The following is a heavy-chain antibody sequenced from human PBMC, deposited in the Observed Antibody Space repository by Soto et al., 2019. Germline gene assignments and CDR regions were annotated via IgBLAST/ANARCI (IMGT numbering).Heavy chain of an antibody. Sequence: QVQLVESGGGLVKPGGSLRLSCAASGFTFSDYYMSWIRQAPGKGLEWVSYISSSGSTIYYADTVKGRFTISRDHAKNSVYLQMNSLRAEDTAVYYWARDRPRATTVTTGYYYMDVWGKGTTVTVSS. V-gene: IGHV3-11*01. CDR1: GFTFSDYY. D-gene: IGHD4-17*01. CDR3: ARDRPRATTVTTGYYYMDV. CDR2: ISSSGSTI. J-gene: IGHJ6*03.